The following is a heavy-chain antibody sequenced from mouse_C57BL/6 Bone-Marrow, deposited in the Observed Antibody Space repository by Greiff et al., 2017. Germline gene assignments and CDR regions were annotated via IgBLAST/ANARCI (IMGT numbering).Heavy chain of an antibody. D-gene: IGHD2-5*01. CDR1: GYTFTSYW. V-gene: IGHV1-74*01. J-gene: IGHJ3*01. Sequence: QVQLQQPGAELVKPGASVKVSCKASGYTFTSYWMHWVKQRPGQGLEWIGRIHPSDSDTNYNQKFKGKATLTVDNSSSTAYMQLSSLTSEDSAVYYCAIYDSNPWFAYWGQGTLVTVSA. CDR2: IHPSDSDT. CDR3: AIYDSNPWFAY.